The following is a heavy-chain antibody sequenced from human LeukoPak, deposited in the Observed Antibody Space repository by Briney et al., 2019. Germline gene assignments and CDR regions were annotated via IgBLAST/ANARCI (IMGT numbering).Heavy chain of an antibody. Sequence: PSETLSLTCTVSGGSISSSSYYWGWIRQPPGKGMEWIGSIYYSGSTYYNPSLKSRVTISVDTSKNQFSLKLSSVTAADTAVYYCARTYSSGWTPGWGQGTLVTVSS. CDR2: IYYSGST. CDR1: GGSISSSSYY. CDR3: ARTYSSGWTPG. J-gene: IGHJ4*02. D-gene: IGHD6-19*01. V-gene: IGHV4-39*07.